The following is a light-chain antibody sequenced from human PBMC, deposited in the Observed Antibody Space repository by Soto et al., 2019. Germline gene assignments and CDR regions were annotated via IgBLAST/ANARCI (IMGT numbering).Light chain of an antibody. Sequence: QSALTQPPSASGSPGQSVTISCPGTSSDVGTYNSVSWYQQHPGKAPKLMIYEVTKRPSGVPDRFSASKSGNTASLTVSGLQAEDEADYYCSSYAGSNTYVFGTGTKLTVL. CDR1: SSDVGTYNS. J-gene: IGLJ1*01. V-gene: IGLV2-8*01. CDR2: EVT. CDR3: SSYAGSNTYV.